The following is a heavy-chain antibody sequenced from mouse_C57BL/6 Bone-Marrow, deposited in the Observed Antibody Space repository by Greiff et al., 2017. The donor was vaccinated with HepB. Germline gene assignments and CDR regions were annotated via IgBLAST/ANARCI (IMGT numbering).Heavy chain of an antibody. CDR2: IYPRSVNT. J-gene: IGHJ4*01. Sequence: VQLQESGAELARPGASVKLSCKASGYTFTSYGISWVKQRTGQGLEWIGEIYPRSVNTYYNEKFKGKATLTADKSSSTAYMELRSLTSEDSAVYFCASEGYYYGSSYPYAMDYWGQGASVTVSS. D-gene: IGHD1-1*01. CDR1: GYTFTSYG. CDR3: ASEGYYYGSSYPYAMDY. V-gene: IGHV1-81*01.